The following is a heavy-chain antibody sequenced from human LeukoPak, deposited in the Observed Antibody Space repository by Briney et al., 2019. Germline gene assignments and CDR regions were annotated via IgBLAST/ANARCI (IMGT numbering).Heavy chain of an antibody. Sequence: SETLSLTCAVYGGSFSGYYWSWIRQPPGKGLEWIGEINHSGSTNYNPSLKSRVTISVDTSKNQFSLKLSSVTAADTAVYYCARKRFGWFGELTYFDYWGQGTLVTVSS. V-gene: IGHV4-34*01. D-gene: IGHD3-10*01. CDR3: ARKRFGWFGELTYFDY. J-gene: IGHJ4*02. CDR2: INHSGST. CDR1: GGSFSGYY.